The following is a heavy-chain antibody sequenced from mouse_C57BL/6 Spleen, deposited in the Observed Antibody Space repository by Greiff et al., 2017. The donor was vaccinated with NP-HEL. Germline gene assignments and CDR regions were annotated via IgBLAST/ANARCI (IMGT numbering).Heavy chain of an antibody. CDR1: GFSFNTYA. V-gene: IGHV10-1*01. J-gene: IGHJ3*01. CDR3: VRQSNYVGFAY. Sequence: EVQLQESGGGLVQPKGSLKLSCAASGFSFNTYAMNWVRQAPGKGLEWVARIRSKSNNYATYYADSVKDRFTISRDDSESMLYLQMNNLKTEDTAMYYCVRQSNYVGFAYWGQGTLVTVSA. D-gene: IGHD2-5*01. CDR2: IRSKSNNYAT.